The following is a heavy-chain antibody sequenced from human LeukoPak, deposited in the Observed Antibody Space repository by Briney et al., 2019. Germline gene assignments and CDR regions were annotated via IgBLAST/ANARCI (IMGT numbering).Heavy chain of an antibody. Sequence: ASVKVSCKASGYTFTGYYMHWVRQAPGQGLEWMGWINPNSGGTNYAQKFQGRVTMTRDTSISTAYMELSRLRSDDTAVYYCARVYYGMFPYGMDVWGQGTTVTVSS. J-gene: IGHJ6*02. CDR1: GYTFTGYY. V-gene: IGHV1-2*02. CDR2: INPNSGGT. CDR3: ARVYYGMFPYGMDV. D-gene: IGHD3-10*01.